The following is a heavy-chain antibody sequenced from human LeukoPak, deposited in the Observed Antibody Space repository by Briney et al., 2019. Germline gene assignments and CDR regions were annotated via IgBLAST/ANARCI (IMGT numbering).Heavy chain of an antibody. CDR1: GYTFTGYY. D-gene: IGHD3-22*01. CDR3: ARYIKYYYDSSGYYAAFDI. Sequence: ASVKVSCKASGYTFTGYYMHWVRQAPGQGLEWMGWINPNSGGTNYAQKFQGRVTMTRDTSISTAYMELSRLRSDDTAVYYCARYIKYYYDSSGYYAAFDIWGQGTMVTVSS. V-gene: IGHV1-2*02. CDR2: INPNSGGT. J-gene: IGHJ3*02.